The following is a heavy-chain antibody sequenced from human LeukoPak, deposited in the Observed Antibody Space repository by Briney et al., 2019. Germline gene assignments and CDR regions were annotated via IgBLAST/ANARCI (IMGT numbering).Heavy chain of an antibody. CDR3: ARSLLRGVPEHYYYYGMDV. D-gene: IGHD3-22*01. CDR1: GGTFSSYA. CDR2: IIPIFGTA. V-gene: IGHV1-69*01. J-gene: IGHJ6*02. Sequence: SVKVSCKASGGTFSSYAISWVRQAPGQGLEWMGGIIPIFGTANYAQTFQGRFTITEDESTSTAYMELSSLRSEDTAVYYCARSLLRGVPEHYYYYGMDVWGQGTTVTVSS.